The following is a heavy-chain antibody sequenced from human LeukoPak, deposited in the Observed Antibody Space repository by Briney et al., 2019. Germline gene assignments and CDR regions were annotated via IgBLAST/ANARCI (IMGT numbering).Heavy chain of an antibody. CDR2: INHSGST. D-gene: IGHD3-16*01. CDR3: ARETSQKGAHYMDV. V-gene: IGHV4-34*01. J-gene: IGHJ6*03. CDR1: GGSFSGYY. Sequence: SETLSLTCAVSGGSFSGYYWSWIRQPPGKGLEWIGEINHSGSTNYNPALTSRLTISIDTSKNQFSLKLSSVTAADTAVYYCARETSQKGAHYMDVWGKGTTVTISS.